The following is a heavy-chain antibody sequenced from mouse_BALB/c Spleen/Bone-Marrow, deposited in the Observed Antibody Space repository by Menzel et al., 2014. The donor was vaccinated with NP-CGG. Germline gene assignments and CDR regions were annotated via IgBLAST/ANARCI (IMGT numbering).Heavy chain of an antibody. CDR3: TTLARNNFDY. V-gene: IGHV1-5*01. CDR1: GYTFSNYW. Sequence: VQLQQSGTVLARPGAAAKMSCKASGYTFSNYWMHWIKQRPGQGLEWIGTIHPGNSDTAYNQKFKGKAKLTAVTSTSTAYMELSSLTNEDSAVYYCTTLARNNFDYWGQGTTLTVSS. D-gene: IGHD3-1*01. J-gene: IGHJ2*01. CDR2: IHPGNSDT.